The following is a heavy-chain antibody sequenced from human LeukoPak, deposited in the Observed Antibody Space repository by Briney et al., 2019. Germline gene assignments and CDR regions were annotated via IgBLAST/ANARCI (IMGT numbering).Heavy chain of an antibody. CDR2: IYYSGST. V-gene: IGHV4-61*01. D-gene: IGHD2-21*02. CDR1: GGSVSRGSFN. J-gene: IGHJ4*02. Sequence: PLETPSLTCTVSGGSVSRGSFNWSWIRQPPGKGLEWIGYIYYSGSTNYNTSLKSRVTISVDTSKNQFSLKLSSVTAADTAVYYCARVKRVVTAIPLYYFDYWGQGTLVTVSS. CDR3: ARVKRVVTAIPLYYFDY.